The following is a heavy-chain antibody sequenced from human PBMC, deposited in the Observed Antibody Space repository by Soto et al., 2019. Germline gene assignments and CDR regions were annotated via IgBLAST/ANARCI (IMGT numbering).Heavy chain of an antibody. J-gene: IGHJ4*02. CDR3: ARQIYDSDTGPNFQYYFDS. V-gene: IGHV5-10-1*01. D-gene: IGHD3-22*01. CDR2: IDPSDSQT. CDR1: GYSFAGYW. Sequence: GESLKISCKGSGYSFAGYWITWVRQKPGKGLEWMGRIDPSDSQTYYSPSFRGHVTISATKSITTVFLQWSNLRASDTAMYYCARQIYDSDTGPNFQYYFDSWGQGTPVTVSS.